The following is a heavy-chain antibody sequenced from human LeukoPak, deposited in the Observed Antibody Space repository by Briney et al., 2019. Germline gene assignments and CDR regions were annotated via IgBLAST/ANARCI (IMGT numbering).Heavy chain of an antibody. V-gene: IGHV3-33*01. CDR2: IWYDGSNI. Sequence: SGGSLRLSCAASGFTFSSYGMHWVRQAPGKGLEWVAVIWYDGSNIYYADSVKGRFTISRDNSKNTLCLQMNSLRAEDTAVYYCARDIEYSSSSFDYWGQGTLVTVSS. CDR1: GFTFSSYG. J-gene: IGHJ4*02. D-gene: IGHD6-6*01. CDR3: ARDIEYSSSSFDY.